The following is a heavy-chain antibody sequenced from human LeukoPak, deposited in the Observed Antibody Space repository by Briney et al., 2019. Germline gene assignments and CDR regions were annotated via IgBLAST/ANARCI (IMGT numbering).Heavy chain of an antibody. V-gene: IGHV3-21*01. CDR1: GFTFSTFN. CDR3: ARVEDGYSIA. CDR2: ISSSSNYI. J-gene: IGHJ5*02. Sequence: PGGSLRLSCAASGFTFSTFNMNWVRQAPGKGLEWVSFISSSSNYIYYADSVKGRFTVSRDNAKISLYLQMNSLRAEDTAVYYCARVEDGYSIAWGQGTLVTVSS. D-gene: IGHD5-18*01.